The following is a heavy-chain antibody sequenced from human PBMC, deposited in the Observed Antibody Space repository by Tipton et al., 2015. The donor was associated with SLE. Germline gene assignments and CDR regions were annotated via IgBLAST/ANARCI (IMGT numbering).Heavy chain of an antibody. V-gene: IGHV4-34*01. CDR1: GGSFSGYY. CDR2: ITLSGGT. Sequence: TLSLTCAVNGGSFSGYYWSWIRQTPGKGLEWIGEITLSGGTNYNPSLKSRVTISVDTSKNQFALKLSSVTAADTAIYYCARGNQHSGYDGFDYWGQGTLVTVSS. CDR3: ARGNQHSGYDGFDY. D-gene: IGHD5-12*01. J-gene: IGHJ4*02.